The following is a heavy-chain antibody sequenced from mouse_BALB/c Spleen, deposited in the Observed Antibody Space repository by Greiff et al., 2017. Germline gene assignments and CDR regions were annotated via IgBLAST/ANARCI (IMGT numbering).Heavy chain of an antibody. J-gene: IGHJ4*01. Sequence: EVKVVESGAELVKPGASVKLSCTASGFNIKDTYMHWVKQRPEQGLEWIGRIDPANGNTKYDPKFQGKATITADTSSNTAYLQLSSLTSEDTAVYYCAKGGYGAYAMDYWGQGTSVTVSS. V-gene: IGHV14-3*02. CDR1: GFNIKDTY. CDR3: AKGGYGAYAMDY. CDR2: IDPANGNT. D-gene: IGHD1-2*01.